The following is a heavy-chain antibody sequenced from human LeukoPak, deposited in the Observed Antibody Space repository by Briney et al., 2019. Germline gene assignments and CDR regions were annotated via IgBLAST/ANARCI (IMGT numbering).Heavy chain of an antibody. J-gene: IGHJ4*02. V-gene: IGHV4-59*01. CDR2: IYSRGST. Sequence: TSETLSLTCTVSGGSINTFYWSWIRQPPGKGLEWVGYIYSRGSTNYNPSLKSRVTISVDTSKNQFSLKLTSVTAADAAVYYCARGRYYDSSGYYLDYWGQGTLDTVSS. CDR3: ARGRYYDSSGYYLDY. CDR1: GGSINTFY. D-gene: IGHD3-22*01.